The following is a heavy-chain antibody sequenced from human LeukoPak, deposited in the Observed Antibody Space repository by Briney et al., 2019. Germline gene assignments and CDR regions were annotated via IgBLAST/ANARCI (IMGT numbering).Heavy chain of an antibody. V-gene: IGHV3-43*02. CDR3: AKDRTPRNLNYDFWSGYYLDV. Sequence: PGGSLRLSCAASGFTFGDYAMHWVRQAPGKGLEWVSLISGDGGSTCYADSVKGRFTISRDNSKNSLYLQMNSLRTEDTALYYCAKDRTPRNLNYDFWSGYYLDVWGKGTTVTVSS. J-gene: IGHJ6*03. CDR1: GFTFGDYA. D-gene: IGHD3-3*01. CDR2: ISGDGGST.